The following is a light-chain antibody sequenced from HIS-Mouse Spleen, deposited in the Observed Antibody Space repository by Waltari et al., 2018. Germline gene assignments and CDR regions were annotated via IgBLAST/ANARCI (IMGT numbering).Light chain of an antibody. J-gene: IGLJ2*01. CDR2: LNSDGSH. Sequence: QLVLTQSPSASASLGPSVKLTCTLSSGHSSYATACHQQQPEKGPRYLMKLNSDGSHSKGDGIPDRFSGSSSGAERYLTISSLQSEDEADYYCQTWGTGIVVFGGGTKLTVL. CDR3: QTWGTGIVV. CDR1: SGHSSYA. V-gene: IGLV4-69*01.